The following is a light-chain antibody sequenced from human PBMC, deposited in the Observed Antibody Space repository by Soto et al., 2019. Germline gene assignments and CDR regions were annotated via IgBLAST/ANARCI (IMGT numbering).Light chain of an antibody. CDR1: QSVSSN. CDR2: GAS. CDR3: QQYTKDTPGT. J-gene: IGKJ1*01. V-gene: IGKV3-15*01. Sequence: EIVMPQSPATLSVSPGERATLSCRASQSVSSNLAWYQQKPGQAPRLLIYGASTRATGIPARFSGSGSGTEFTLTISSLQPEDVGTYYCQQYTKDTPGTFGQGTKVDIK.